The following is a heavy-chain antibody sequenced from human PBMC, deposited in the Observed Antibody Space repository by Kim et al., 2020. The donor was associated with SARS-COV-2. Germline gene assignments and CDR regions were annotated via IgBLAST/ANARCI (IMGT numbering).Heavy chain of an antibody. CDR2: IKPDGSEQ. J-gene: IGHJ2*01. D-gene: IGHD2-15*01. V-gene: IGHV3-7*01. Sequence: GGSLRLSCAVSGFTLSRYWMNWVRQAPVKGLEWLANIKPDGSEQYYATSVKGRFTISRDNAKNSLNLQINSLRVEDTAVYYCASCSPHCFDRWGRGTLVTVSS. CDR3: ASCSPHCFDR. CDR1: GFTLSRYW.